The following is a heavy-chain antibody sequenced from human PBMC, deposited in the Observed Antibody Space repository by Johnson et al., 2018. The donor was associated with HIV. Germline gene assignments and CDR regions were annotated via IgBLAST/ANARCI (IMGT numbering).Heavy chain of an antibody. D-gene: IGHD6-13*01. CDR1: GFTVSNNY. CDR3: ARDGGVAAAVGVVAFDI. J-gene: IGHJ3*02. V-gene: IGHV3-53*01. CDR2: IYSGGTT. Sequence: VQLVESGGGLIQPGGSLRLSCAASGFTVSNNYMSWVRQAPGKGLEWVSFIYSGGTTYYADSVKGRFTISRDNSKNTLYLQMNSLRAEDTAVYYCARDGGVAAAVGVVAFDIWGQGTLVTVSS.